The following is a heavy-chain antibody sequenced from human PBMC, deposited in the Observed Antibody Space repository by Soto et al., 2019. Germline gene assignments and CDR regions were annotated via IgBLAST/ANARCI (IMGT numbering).Heavy chain of an antibody. CDR2: ISAYNGNT. J-gene: IGHJ6*02. CDR1: GYTFTSYG. V-gene: IGHV1-18*01. Sequence: ASVKVSCKASGYTFTSYGISWVRQAPGQGLEWMGWISAYNGNTNYAQKLQGGVTMTTDTSTSTAYMDLRNLRSDDTAVYYCARVLWFGELSHYYYAMDVWGQGTTVTVSS. D-gene: IGHD3-10*01. CDR3: ARVLWFGELSHYYYAMDV.